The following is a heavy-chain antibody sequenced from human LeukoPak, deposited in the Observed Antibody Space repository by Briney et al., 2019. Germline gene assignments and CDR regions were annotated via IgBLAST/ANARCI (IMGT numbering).Heavy chain of an antibody. Sequence: PSETLSLTCAVYGGSFSGYYWSWIRQPPGKGLEWIGEINHSGSTNYNPSLKSRVTISVDTSKNQFSLKLSSVTAADTAVYYCARGGGSSGFWGQGTLVTVSS. CDR3: ARGGGSSGF. J-gene: IGHJ4*02. CDR2: INHSGST. CDR1: GGSFSGYY. D-gene: IGHD6-19*01. V-gene: IGHV4-34*01.